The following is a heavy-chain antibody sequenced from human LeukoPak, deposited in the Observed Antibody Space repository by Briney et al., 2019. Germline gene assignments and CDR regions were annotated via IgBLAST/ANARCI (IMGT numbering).Heavy chain of an antibody. J-gene: IGHJ5*02. D-gene: IGHD3-10*01. Sequence: SETLSLTCTVSGGSISSSSYYWGWIRQPPGKGLEWIGSIYYSGSTYYNPSLKSRVTISVDTSKNQFSLKLSSVTAADTAVYYCARRLPGFLVRGVLNGNWFDPWGQGTLVTVSS. CDR1: GGSISSSSYY. CDR2: IYYSGST. CDR3: ARRLPGFLVRGVLNGNWFDP. V-gene: IGHV4-39*01.